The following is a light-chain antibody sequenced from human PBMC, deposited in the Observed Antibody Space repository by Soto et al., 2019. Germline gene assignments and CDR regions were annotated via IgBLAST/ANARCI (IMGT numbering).Light chain of an antibody. CDR2: DAS. CDR3: QQRSNWLFT. J-gene: IGKJ3*01. CDR1: QRVSSY. Sequence: EIVLTQSPATLSLSPGERATLSCRASQRVSSYLAWYQRKPGQAPRLLIYDASNRANGIPARFSGSGSGTDFPLTISRLEHEDFAVYYCQQRSNWLFTFGPGTKVDIK. V-gene: IGKV3-11*01.